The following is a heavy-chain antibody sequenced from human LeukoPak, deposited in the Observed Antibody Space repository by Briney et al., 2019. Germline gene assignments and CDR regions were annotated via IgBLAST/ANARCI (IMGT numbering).Heavy chain of an antibody. CDR3: TRGYYEAFDY. CDR2: VDYNGAT. Sequence: SETLSLTCAVSGASISSAHWNWIRQLPGKGLEWIGNVDYNGATKYNPSLQSRITISLDTSNNQFSLTLTSVTAADTALYFCTRGYYEAFDYWGQGRLVTVSS. J-gene: IGHJ4*02. D-gene: IGHD3-16*01. V-gene: IGHV4-59*01. CDR1: GASISSAH.